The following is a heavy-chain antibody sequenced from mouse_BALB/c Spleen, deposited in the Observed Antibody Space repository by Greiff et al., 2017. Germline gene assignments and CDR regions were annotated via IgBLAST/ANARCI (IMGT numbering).Heavy chain of an antibody. D-gene: IGHD2-4*01. Sequence: VKLVESGPGLVAPSQSLSITCTVSGFSLTSYGVHWVRQPPGKGLEWLGVIWAGGSTNYNSALMSRLSISKDNSKSQVFLKMNSLQTDDTAMYYCARDRTMITEGGYYFDYWGQGTTLTVSS. CDR1: GFSLTSYG. V-gene: IGHV2-9*02. J-gene: IGHJ2*01. CDR3: ARDRTMITEGGYYFDY. CDR2: IWAGGST.